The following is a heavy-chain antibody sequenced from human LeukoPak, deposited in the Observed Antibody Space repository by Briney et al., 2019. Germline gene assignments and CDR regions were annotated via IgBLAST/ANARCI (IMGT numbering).Heavy chain of an antibody. CDR3: ARSRQQLLYYYYYMDV. CDR1: GGSISCHY. CDR2: IYYSGSN. V-gene: IGHV4-59*11. D-gene: IGHD6-13*01. J-gene: IGHJ6*03. Sequence: SETLSLACTVSGGSISCHYWSWIRQPPGKGLEWIGYIYYSGSNNYNPSLKSRVTIPVDTSKNQFSLKLSSVTAADTAVYYCARSRQQLLYYYYYMDVWGKGTTVTVSS.